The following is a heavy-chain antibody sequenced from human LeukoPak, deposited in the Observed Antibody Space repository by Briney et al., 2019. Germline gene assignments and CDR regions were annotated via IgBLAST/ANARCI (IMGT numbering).Heavy chain of an antibody. Sequence: GGSLRLSCSASGFTLSEYAMSWVRQTPGKGLELVSGIDWNGGSTGYADSVKGRFTISRNNAKNTLYLQMNSLRADDTALYYCASRAMLFVVTGGVDYWGQGTLVTVSS. CDR2: IDWNGGST. J-gene: IGHJ4*02. V-gene: IGHV3-20*04. CDR3: ASRAMLFVVTGGVDY. D-gene: IGHD2-21*02. CDR1: GFTLSEYA.